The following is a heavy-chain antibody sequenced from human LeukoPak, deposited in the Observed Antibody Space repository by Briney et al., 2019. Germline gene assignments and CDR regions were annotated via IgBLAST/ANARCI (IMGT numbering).Heavy chain of an antibody. CDR1: GFTFDAYA. J-gene: IGHJ3*02. CDR2: ISWNSGSI. CDR3: AKVYSGSFLRSDAFDI. Sequence: GGSLTLSCAASGFTFDAYAMHWVRQAPGKGLEWVSGISWNSGSIGYADSVKGRFTISRDNAKNSLYLQMNSLRAEDTALYYCAKVYSGSFLRSDAFDIWGQGTMVTVSS. V-gene: IGHV3-9*01. D-gene: IGHD1-26*01.